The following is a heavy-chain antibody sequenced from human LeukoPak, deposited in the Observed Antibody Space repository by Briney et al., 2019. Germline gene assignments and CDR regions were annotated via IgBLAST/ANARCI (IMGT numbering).Heavy chain of an antibody. Sequence: GGSLRLSCAASGFTFSDHYMDWVRQAPGKGLEWVGRTRNKANSYTTEYAASVKGRFTISRDDSKNSLYLQMNSLKTEDTAVYYCSTDLRWGQGTLVTVSS. CDR3: STDLR. CDR2: TRNKANSYTT. CDR1: GFTFSDHY. V-gene: IGHV3-72*01. J-gene: IGHJ4*02.